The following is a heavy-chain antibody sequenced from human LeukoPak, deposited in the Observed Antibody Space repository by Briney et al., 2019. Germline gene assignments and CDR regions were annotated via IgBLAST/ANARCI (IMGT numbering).Heavy chain of an antibody. V-gene: IGHV3-23*01. CDR3: AKGGAAAVPGY. CDR1: GFTFSNYD. CDR2: ISGSGGST. Sequence: AGGSLRLSCAASGFTFSNYDMSWVRRAPGKGLEWVSAISGSGGSTYYADSVKGRFTISRDNSKNTLYLQMNSLRAEDTAVYYCAKGGAAAVPGYWGQGTLVTVSS. J-gene: IGHJ4*02. D-gene: IGHD6-13*01.